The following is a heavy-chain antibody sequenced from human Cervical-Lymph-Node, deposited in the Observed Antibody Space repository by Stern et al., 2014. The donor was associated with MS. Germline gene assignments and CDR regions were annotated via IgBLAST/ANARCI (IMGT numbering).Heavy chain of an antibody. J-gene: IGHJ5*02. CDR2: YYPGINT. D-gene: IGHD6-6*01. CDR1: GISVSSNY. Sequence: EMQLVESGGGLVQRGGSLRLSCAASGISVSSNYMTWVRQAPGKGLEWVSCYYPGINTEYADSVRGRFSVSRDNSKNTVFLEMNSLTPEDTAVYYCTREMAARRFDPWGQGTLVVVSS. V-gene: IGHV3-66*01. CDR3: TREMAARRFDP.